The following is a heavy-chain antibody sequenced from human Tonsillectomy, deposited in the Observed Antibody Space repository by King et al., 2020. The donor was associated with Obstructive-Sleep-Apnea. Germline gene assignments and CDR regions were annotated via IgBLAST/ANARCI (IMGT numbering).Heavy chain of an antibody. J-gene: IGHJ6*02. V-gene: IGHV3-23*04. CDR1: RFTFTNYG. D-gene: IGHD1-1*01. Sequence: DVQLVESGGGLVQPGGSLRLSCAAPRFTFTNYGMSWVRQAPGKGLEWVSAINAIGVGGYYADSVNGRFTISRDNSKNKVFLQLNSLRAEDTAVYYCAKAGLDYDYSAMDVWGHGTTVTVSS. CDR2: INAIGVGG. CDR3: AKAGLDYDYSAMDV.